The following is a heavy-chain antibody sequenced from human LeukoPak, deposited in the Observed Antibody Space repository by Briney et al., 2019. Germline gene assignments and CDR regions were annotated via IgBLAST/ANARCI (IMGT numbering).Heavy chain of an antibody. J-gene: IGHJ4*02. CDR1: GGSFSGYY. V-gene: IGHV4-34*01. D-gene: IGHD3-9*01. CDR2: INHSGST. CDR3: ARGEFDGGVYFDY. Sequence: PSETLSLTCAVYGGSFSGYYWSWIRQPPGKGLEWIGEINHSGSTNYNPSLKSRVTTSVDTSKNQFSLKLSSVTAADTAVYYCARGEFDGGVYFDYWGQGTLVTASS.